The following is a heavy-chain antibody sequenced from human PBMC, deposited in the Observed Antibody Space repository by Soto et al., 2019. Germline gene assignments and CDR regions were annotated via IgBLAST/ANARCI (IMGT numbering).Heavy chain of an antibody. CDR1: RFTVGSYY. CDR3: ARSTYHEIVAGSYYNNAMGV. Sequence: GGSLRLSGAASRFTVGSYYMRRVRQAPGKGLEWVSVIYSEGTPYYADSVKGRFTISRENSNNTLYLHMNNRRAEDTAVYYCARSTYHEIVAGSYYNNAMGVREQGPT. V-gene: IGHV3-53*01. CDR2: IYSEGTP. J-gene: IGHJ6*01. D-gene: IGHD2-15*01.